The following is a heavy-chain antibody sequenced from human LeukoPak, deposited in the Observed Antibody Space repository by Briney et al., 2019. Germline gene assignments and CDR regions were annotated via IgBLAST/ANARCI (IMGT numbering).Heavy chain of an antibody. J-gene: IGHJ6*02. CDR3: AKDRYYDSSGYPYYYGMDV. V-gene: IGHV3-30*18. Sequence: PGESLRLSCAASGFTFSRYGMHWVRQAPGKGLEWVAFISYDGSNKYYADSEKGRFTISRDNSKNTLYLQMNSLRAEDTAVYYCAKDRYYDSSGYPYYYGMDVWGQGTTVTVSS. D-gene: IGHD3-22*01. CDR1: GFTFSRYG. CDR2: ISYDGSNK.